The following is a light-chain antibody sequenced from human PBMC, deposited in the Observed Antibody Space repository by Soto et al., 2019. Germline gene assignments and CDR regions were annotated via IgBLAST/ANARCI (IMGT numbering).Light chain of an antibody. Sequence: QSALTQPASVFVSPGQAITISCTGTSSDVGGYNYVSWYQQHPHKAPKLMIYEVSTQPSGVSNRFSGSKSGNRGCRAIAGLQAEDEAVYCCSSYASSTTYVFGTAPKVTVL. CDR3: SSYASSTTYV. CDR1: SSDVGGYNY. J-gene: IGLJ1*01. V-gene: IGLV2-14*01. CDR2: EVS.